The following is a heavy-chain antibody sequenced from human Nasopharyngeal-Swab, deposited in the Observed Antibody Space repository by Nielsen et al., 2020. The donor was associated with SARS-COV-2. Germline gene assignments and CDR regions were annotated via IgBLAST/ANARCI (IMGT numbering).Heavy chain of an antibody. CDR1: GFIFSNYA. CDR2: VANDGSFK. D-gene: IGHD6-13*01. J-gene: IGHJ4*02. V-gene: IGHV3-30-3*01. Sequence: GGSLRLSCAASGFIFSNYAMHWVRQAPGKGLEWVAVVANDGSFKHYADSVKGRFTISRDNSKNTLYLQMNSLRAEDTAIYYCANRRGSSWHPYCFDFWGQGTLVTVSS. CDR3: ANRRGSSWHPYCFDF.